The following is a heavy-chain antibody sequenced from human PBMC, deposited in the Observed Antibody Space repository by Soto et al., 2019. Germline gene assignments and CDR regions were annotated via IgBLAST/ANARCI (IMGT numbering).Heavy chain of an antibody. CDR3: TRDLPLLAQTD. D-gene: IGHD2-15*01. Sequence: GRSLRLSCAASGFTVSGTYMSWVRQAPGKRLEWVSFIYSDGNTHFADSVKGRFTISTDNSRNTLFLQMNSLRVEDTAVYYCTRDLPLLAQTDWGQGTLVTGSS. CDR2: IYSDGNT. V-gene: IGHV3-66*01. J-gene: IGHJ4*02. CDR1: GFTVSGTY.